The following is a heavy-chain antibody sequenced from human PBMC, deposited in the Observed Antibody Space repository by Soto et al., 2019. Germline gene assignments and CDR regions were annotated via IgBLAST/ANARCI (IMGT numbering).Heavy chain of an antibody. CDR2: IDPSDSDT. J-gene: IGHJ6*02. Sequence: GECLTISCTCSGYSFSRYWIGWVRQMPGKGLEWMGIIDPSDSDTRYSPSFQGQVTISADKSISTAYLQWSSLKASDTAMYYCAARVGSSPLYYYGVDVWGHGTTVTVSS. D-gene: IGHD3-10*01. V-gene: IGHV5-51*01. CDR3: AARVGSSPLYYYGVDV. CDR1: GYSFSRYW.